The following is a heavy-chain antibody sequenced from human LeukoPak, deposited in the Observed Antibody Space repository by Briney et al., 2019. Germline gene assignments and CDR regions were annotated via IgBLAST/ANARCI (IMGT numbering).Heavy chain of an antibody. CDR2: MNWNGGST. CDR3: AKDLGTIDGYFDY. D-gene: IGHD3-3*01. Sequence: GGSLRLSCAASGFTFDAYGMSWVRQAPGKGLEWVSGMNWNGGSTGYADSVKGRFTISRDNSKNTLYLQMNSLRAEDTAVYYCAKDLGTIDGYFDYWGQGALVTVSS. J-gene: IGHJ4*02. CDR1: GFTFDAYG. V-gene: IGHV3-20*04.